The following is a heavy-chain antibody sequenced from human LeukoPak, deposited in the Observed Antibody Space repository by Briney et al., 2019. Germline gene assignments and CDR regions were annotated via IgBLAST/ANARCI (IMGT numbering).Heavy chain of an antibody. D-gene: IGHD6-19*01. V-gene: IGHV4-59*01. Sequence: SETLSLTCTVSGGSISSYYWSWIRQPPGKGLEWIGYIYYSGSTNYNPSLKSRVTISVDTSKNQLSLKLSSVTAADTAVYYCARGIAVAPQFDYWGQGTLVTVSS. CDR1: GGSISSYY. CDR2: IYYSGST. CDR3: ARGIAVAPQFDY. J-gene: IGHJ4*02.